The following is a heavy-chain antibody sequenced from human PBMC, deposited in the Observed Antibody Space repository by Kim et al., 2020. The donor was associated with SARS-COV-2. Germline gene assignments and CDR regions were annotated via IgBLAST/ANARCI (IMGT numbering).Heavy chain of an antibody. J-gene: IGHJ6*02. Sequence: SETLSLTCTVSGGSISSYYWSWIRQPPGKGLEWIGYIYYSGSTNYNPSLKSRVTISVDTSKNQFSLKLSSVTAADTAVYYCARDRGYYDFWSGTPHYGMDVWGQGTTVTVSS. CDR1: GGSISSYY. V-gene: IGHV4-59*01. CDR3: ARDRGYYDFWSGTPHYGMDV. CDR2: IYYSGST. D-gene: IGHD3-3*01.